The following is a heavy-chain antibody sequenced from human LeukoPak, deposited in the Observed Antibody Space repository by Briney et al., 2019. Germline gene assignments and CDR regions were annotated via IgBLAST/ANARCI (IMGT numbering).Heavy chain of an antibody. CDR1: GGSFSGYY. V-gene: IGHV4-34*01. Sequence: SETLSLTCAVYGGSFSGYYWSWIRQPPGKGLEWIGEINHGGSTNYNPSLKSRVTISVDTSKNQFSLKMSSVTAADTAVYYCARGFTYYYDSSGYPIDAFDIWGQGTMVTVSS. J-gene: IGHJ3*02. CDR2: INHGGST. CDR3: ARGFTYYYDSSGYPIDAFDI. D-gene: IGHD3-22*01.